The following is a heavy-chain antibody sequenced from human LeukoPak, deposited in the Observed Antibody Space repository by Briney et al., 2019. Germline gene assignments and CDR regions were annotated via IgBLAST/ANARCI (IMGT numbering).Heavy chain of an antibody. CDR1: GFTVSSNY. CDR3: ARSNVLWFGELPYFDY. Sequence: GGSLRLSCAASGFTVSSNYMSWVRQAPGKGLEWVSIIYSGGSTYYADSVKGRFTISRDNSKNTLYLQMNSLRAEDTAVYYCARSNVLWFGELPYFDYWGQGTLVTVSS. V-gene: IGHV3-53*01. CDR2: IYSGGST. J-gene: IGHJ4*02. D-gene: IGHD3-10*01.